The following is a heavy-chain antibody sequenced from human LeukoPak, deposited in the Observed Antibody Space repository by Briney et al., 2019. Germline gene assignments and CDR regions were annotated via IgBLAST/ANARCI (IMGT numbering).Heavy chain of an antibody. CDR3: ATTPTVTPDY. Sequence: GGSLRLSCAASGFTFNIYWMHWVRQVPGKGLVWVSRLNGDGSDIDYADSVKGRFTISRDNAKNTVYLQMNSLRAEDTALYYCATTPTVTPDYWGQGTLVTVSS. CDR2: LNGDGSDI. D-gene: IGHD4-17*01. J-gene: IGHJ4*02. V-gene: IGHV3-74*01. CDR1: GFTFNIYW.